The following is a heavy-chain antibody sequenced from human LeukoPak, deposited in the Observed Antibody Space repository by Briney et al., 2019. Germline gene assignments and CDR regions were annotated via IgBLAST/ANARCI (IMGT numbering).Heavy chain of an antibody. CDR2: INPNSGGT. D-gene: IGHD3-10*01. CDR1: GYTFTGYY. CDR3: ARVRGPSYYYGSGSSNWFDP. Sequence: ASVKVSCKASGYTFTGYYMHWVRQAPGQGLEWMGWINPNSGGTNYAQKFQGRVTMTRDTSISTAYMELSRLRSDDTAVYYCARVRGPSYYYGSGSSNWFDPWGQGTLVTVSS. J-gene: IGHJ5*02. V-gene: IGHV1-2*02.